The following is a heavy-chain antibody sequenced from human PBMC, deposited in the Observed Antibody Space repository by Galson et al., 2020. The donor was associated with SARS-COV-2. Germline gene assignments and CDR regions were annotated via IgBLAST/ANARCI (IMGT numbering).Heavy chain of an antibody. V-gene: IGHV3-30*04. CDR1: GFTFSSSA. D-gene: IGHD3-22*01. Sequence: GGSLRLSCAASGFTFSSSAMHWVRQAPGKGLEWVAIISYDGTTIYKSDSVKGRFTISRDISKNILYLQMNRLRPEDTGVYYCARETDDDSSSWYDYWGQGTLGTVSP. CDR3: ARETDDDSSSWYDY. CDR2: ISYDGTTI. J-gene: IGHJ4*02.